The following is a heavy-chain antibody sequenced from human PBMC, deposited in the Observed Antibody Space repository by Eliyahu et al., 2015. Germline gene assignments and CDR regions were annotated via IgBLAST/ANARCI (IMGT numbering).Heavy chain of an antibody. V-gene: IGHV3-53*01. CDR1: GFTVSSKY. CDR2: IYSGGNT. CDR3: ARGREDYYDSSGNFDY. D-gene: IGHD3-22*01. Sequence: EVQLVESGGGLIQPGGSLRXSXAASGFTVSSKYMSWVRQAPGKGLEWVSVIYSGGNTYYADSVKGRFTISRDNSKNTLYLQMNSLRAEDTAVYYCARGREDYYDSSGNFDYWGQGTLVTVSS. J-gene: IGHJ4*02.